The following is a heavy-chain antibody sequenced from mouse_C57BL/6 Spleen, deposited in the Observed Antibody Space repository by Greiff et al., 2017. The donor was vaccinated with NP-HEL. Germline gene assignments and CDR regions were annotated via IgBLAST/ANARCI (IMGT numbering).Heavy chain of an antibody. D-gene: IGHD2-1*01. V-gene: IGHV5-17*01. CDR3: ARQWGYYGNYVNAMDY. CDR2: ISSGSSTI. Sequence: EVNLVESGGGLVKPGGSLKLSCAASGFTFSDYGMHWVRQAPEKGLEWVAYISSGSSTIYYADTVKGRFTISRDNAKNTLFLQMTSLRSEDTAMYYCARQWGYYGNYVNAMDYWGQGTSVTVSS. J-gene: IGHJ4*01. CDR1: GFTFSDYG.